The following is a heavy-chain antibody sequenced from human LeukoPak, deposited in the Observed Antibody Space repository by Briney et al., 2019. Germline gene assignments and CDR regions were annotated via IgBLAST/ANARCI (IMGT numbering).Heavy chain of an antibody. V-gene: IGHV3-33*01. J-gene: IGHJ4*02. Sequence: GGSLRLFCTASGLTLSRSGMHWVRQAPGKGLEWVGLIWFDGSNKYYADSVKGRFTISRGYSKNTLYLQMNSLRAEDTAVYYCASDRGTTSIDHWGQGTLVTVSS. D-gene: IGHD1-1*01. CDR1: GLTLSRSG. CDR3: ASDRGTTSIDH. CDR2: IWFDGSNK.